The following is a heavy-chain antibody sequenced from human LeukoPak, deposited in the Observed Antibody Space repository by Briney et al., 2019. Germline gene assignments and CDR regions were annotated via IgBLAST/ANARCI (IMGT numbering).Heavy chain of an antibody. D-gene: IGHD3-10*01. V-gene: IGHV1-69*13. CDR3: ARGGSGSYPLSYYYYYMDV. J-gene: IGHJ6*03. CDR2: IIPIFGTA. CDR1: GGTFSSYA. Sequence: SVKVSCKASGGTFSSYAISWVRQAPGQGLEWMGGIIPIFGTANYARKFQGRVTITADESTSTAYMELSSLRSEDTAVYYCARGGSGSYPLSYYYYYMDVWGKGTTVTISS.